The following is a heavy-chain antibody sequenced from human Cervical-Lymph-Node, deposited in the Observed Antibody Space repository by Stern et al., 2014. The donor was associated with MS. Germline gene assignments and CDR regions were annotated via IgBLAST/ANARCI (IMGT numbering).Heavy chain of an antibody. CDR3: AKKSVGTTGTTTAFDY. V-gene: IGHV3-30*18. CDR2: ISYDADVK. D-gene: IGHD1-1*01. Sequence: VQLLESGGGVLQPGTSLRLSCAVSGFTFSNYCIHWVRQAPGKGLAWVAVISYDADVKFYADSVKGRFTISRDTPKNTMYLQLNSLKVEDTAVYFCAKKSVGTTGTTTAFDYWGQGTLVTVSS. CDR1: GFTFSNYC. J-gene: IGHJ4*02.